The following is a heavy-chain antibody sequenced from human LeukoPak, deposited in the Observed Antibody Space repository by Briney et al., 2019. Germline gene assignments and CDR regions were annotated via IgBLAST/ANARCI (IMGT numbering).Heavy chain of an antibody. CDR3: AKDLSVLTIFGVVTASSYFDY. CDR1: GFTFSSYS. D-gene: IGHD3-3*01. V-gene: IGHV3-23*01. CDR2: ISGSGGST. Sequence: GGSLRLSCAASGFTFSSYSMNWVRQAPGKGLEWVSAISGSGGSTYYADSVKGRFTISRDNSKNTLYLQMNSLRAEDTAVYYCAKDLSVLTIFGVVTASSYFDYWGQGTLVTVSS. J-gene: IGHJ4*02.